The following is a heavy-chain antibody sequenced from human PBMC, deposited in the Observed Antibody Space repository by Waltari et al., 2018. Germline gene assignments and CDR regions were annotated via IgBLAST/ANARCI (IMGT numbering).Heavy chain of an antibody. CDR2: VTGRGGTT. J-gene: IGHJ4*02. CDR1: GFTFTGYA. V-gene: IGHV3-23*01. Sequence: EVQLLESGGGLVQPGGSLRLSCAASGFTFTGYAMTWVRQAPGKGLEWVSSVTGRGGTTYYADSVKGRFTISRDNAKNTLYLQMNSLRAEDTAVYYCARSLEFNPHWGQGTLVTVSS. CDR3: ARSLEFNPH. D-gene: IGHD3-3*01.